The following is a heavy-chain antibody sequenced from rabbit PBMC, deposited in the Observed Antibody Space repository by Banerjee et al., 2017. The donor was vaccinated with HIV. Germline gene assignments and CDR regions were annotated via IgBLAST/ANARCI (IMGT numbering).Heavy chain of an antibody. D-gene: IGHD4-2*01. J-gene: IGHJ6*01. V-gene: IGHV1S45*01. Sequence: QEQLVESGGGLVKPEGSLTLTCTASGFSFSSSYWICWVRQAPGKGLEWIGCINPGDADTYYASWAKRRFTISKSSSTTVTLQMTSLTAADTASYFCARVLVEYDYGMDLWGQGTLVTVS. CDR3: ARVLVEYDYGMDL. CDR1: GFSFSSSYW. CDR2: INPGDADT.